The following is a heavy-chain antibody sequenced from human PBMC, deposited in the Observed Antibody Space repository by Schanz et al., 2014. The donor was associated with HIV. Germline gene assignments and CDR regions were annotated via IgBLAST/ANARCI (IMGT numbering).Heavy chain of an antibody. V-gene: IGHV3-74*02. Sequence: EVQLLESGGGLVQPGKSLRLSCAGSGSTFSSYWMHWVRQAPGKGLVWVSRINSDGSSTNYADSVKGRLTISRDNAKNTLYLQMNSLRAEDTAVYYCAKGPTFGVLTPADWGQGALVTVSS. CDR3: AKGPTFGVLTPAD. J-gene: IGHJ4*02. CDR2: INSDGSST. CDR1: GSTFSSYW. D-gene: IGHD3-3*01.